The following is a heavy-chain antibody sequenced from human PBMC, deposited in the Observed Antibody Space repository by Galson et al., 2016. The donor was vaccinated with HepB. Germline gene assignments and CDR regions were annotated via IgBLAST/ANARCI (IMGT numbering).Heavy chain of an antibody. Sequence: SETLSLTCAVFGETFNGYYWTWIRQPPGKGLEWIGEINHSGNTNYNPSLKSRVNLSVDMSKKQFSLELTFVTAADTAIYFCARGTYYDSATRFDHWGQGSLVTVAS. D-gene: IGHD3-3*01. J-gene: IGHJ5*02. CDR2: INHSGNT. CDR3: ARGTYYDSATRFDH. CDR1: GETFNGYY. V-gene: IGHV4-34*01.